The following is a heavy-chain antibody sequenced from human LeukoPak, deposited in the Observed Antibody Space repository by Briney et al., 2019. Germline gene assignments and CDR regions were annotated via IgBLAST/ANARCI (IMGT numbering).Heavy chain of an antibody. CDR1: GFTFSVSA. J-gene: IGHJ4*02. Sequence: GGSLRLSCAASGFTFSVSAIHWVRQASGKGLECVGRIRSKPNNYATAYAASVKGRFTISRDDSKNTAYLKMNSLKTEDSAVYYCTTSGSYYFDYWGQGTLVTVSS. CDR3: TTSGSYYFDY. CDR2: IRSKPNNYAT. D-gene: IGHD1-26*01. V-gene: IGHV3-73*01.